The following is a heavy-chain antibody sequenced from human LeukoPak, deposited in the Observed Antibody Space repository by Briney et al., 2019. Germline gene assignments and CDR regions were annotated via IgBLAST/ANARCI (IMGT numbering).Heavy chain of an antibody. V-gene: IGHV4-34*01. CDR3: ARGARAPRATRTKNYFDY. J-gene: IGHJ4*02. Sequence: SETLSLTCAVYGGSFSGYYWSWIRQPPGKGLEWIGEINHSGSTNYNPSLKSRVTISVDTSKNQFSLKLSSVTAADTAVYYCARGARAPRATRTKNYFDYWGQGTLVTVFS. CDR1: GGSFSGYY. CDR2: INHSGST.